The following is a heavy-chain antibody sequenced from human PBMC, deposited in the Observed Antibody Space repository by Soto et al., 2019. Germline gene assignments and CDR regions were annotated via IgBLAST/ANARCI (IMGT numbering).Heavy chain of an antibody. D-gene: IGHD2-8*01. V-gene: IGHV1-46*01. CDR2: IHPSGDT. J-gene: IGHJ1*01. CDR3: VRGYCTTTPCSGDFQH. CDR1: GYQFTTYF. Sequence: GGSVKVYFKASGYQFTTYFIHLVRQAPGQGLEWMGMIHPSGDTGYGQKFRGRVTMTIDTSTTTAYMELRNLTSEDTAIYFSVRGYCTTTPCSGDFQHWGQGTMVTVSS.